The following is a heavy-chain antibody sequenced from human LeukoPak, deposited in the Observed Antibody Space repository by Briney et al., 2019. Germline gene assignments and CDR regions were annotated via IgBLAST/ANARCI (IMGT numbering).Heavy chain of an antibody. Sequence: PGGSLRLSCAAPGFTFSSSAMHWVRQAPGKGLEYVSAISSNGGSTYYANSVKGRFTISRDNSKNTLYLQMGSLRAEDMAVYYCARSSSKNYYYYAMDVWGQGTTVTVSS. V-gene: IGHV3-64*01. CDR2: ISSNGGST. CDR3: ARSSSKNYYYYAMDV. J-gene: IGHJ6*02. CDR1: GFTFSSSA.